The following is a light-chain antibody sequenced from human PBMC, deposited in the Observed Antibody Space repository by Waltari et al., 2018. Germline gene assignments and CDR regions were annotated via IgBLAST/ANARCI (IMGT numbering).Light chain of an antibody. CDR3: MQSIQFPLT. CDR2: EVS. V-gene: IGKV2D-29*01. Sequence: DIVMTQSPDSLAVSLGERATINCKSSQSVLYSSNNKNYLAWYLQKPGQPPQLLIYEVSNRFSGVPDRFSGSGSGTDFTLKISRVEAEDVGLYYCMQSIQFPLTFGGGTKVEIK. J-gene: IGKJ4*01. CDR1: QSVLYSSNNKNY.